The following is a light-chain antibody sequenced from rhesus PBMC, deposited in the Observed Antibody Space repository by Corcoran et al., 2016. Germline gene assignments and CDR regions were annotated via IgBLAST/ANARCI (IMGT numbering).Light chain of an antibody. CDR3: QHGYGTPFT. V-gene: IGKV1-74*01. Sequence: DIQMTQSPSSLAASVGDRVTITCRASENVNKYLNWYQQKPGKAPKLLIYKASTLQSGVPSRFSGGGSGTDYTFTISSLQPEDVATYYCQHGYGTPFTFGPGTKLDIK. J-gene: IGKJ3*01. CDR2: KAS. CDR1: ENVNKY.